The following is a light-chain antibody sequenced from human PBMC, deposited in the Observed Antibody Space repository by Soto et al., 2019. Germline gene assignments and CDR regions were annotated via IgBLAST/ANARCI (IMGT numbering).Light chain of an antibody. CDR2: GAS. Sequence: ENVLTQSPGTLSLSPGERATLSCRASQSISSSYLAWYQQKPGQAPRLLIYGASTRATGIPARFSGSGSGTEFTLTISSLQSEDFAVYYCQQYNNWWTFGQGTKVDI. CDR1: QSISSSY. V-gene: IGKV3-15*01. J-gene: IGKJ1*01. CDR3: QQYNNWWT.